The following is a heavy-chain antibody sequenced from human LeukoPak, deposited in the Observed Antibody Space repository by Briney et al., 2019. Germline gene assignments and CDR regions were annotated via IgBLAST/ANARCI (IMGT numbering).Heavy chain of an antibody. V-gene: IGHV1-18*01. CDR3: ASGRYSHGSGDSGGYPEDY. D-gene: IGHD3-22*01. J-gene: IGHJ4*02. CDR1: GYTFTSYG. CDR2: ISAYNGNT. Sequence: ASVKVSCKASGYTFTSYGISWVRQAPGQGLEWMGWISAYNGNTNYAQKLQGRVTMTTDTSTSTAYMELRSLRSDDTAVYYCASGRYSHGSGDSGGYPEDYWGQGTLVTVSS.